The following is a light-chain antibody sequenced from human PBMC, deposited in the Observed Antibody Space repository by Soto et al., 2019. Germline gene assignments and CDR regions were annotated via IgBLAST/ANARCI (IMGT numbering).Light chain of an antibody. V-gene: IGKV3-15*01. CDR2: DAS. Sequence: EIVLTQSPATLSSSPGERATLSCRASQTVSNKLAWYQHKPGQAPRLLIYDASNRATGIPARFSGSGSGTEFTLTISSLQSEDFAVYYCHQYNHWLTWTFGQGTKVDIK. CDR3: HQYNHWLTWT. CDR1: QTVSNK. J-gene: IGKJ1*01.